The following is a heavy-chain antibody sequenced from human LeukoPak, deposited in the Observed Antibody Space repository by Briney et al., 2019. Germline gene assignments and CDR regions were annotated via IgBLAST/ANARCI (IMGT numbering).Heavy chain of an antibody. CDR3: AKAHCSSTSCSRADN. V-gene: IGHV3-23*01. Sequence: GGSLRLSCAASGFTFTRNAMAWVRQAPGKGLEWVSAIDGSGGTTFYADSVKGRVTISRVQSTNTVYLQMNSLRADDTAVYYCAKAHCSSTSCSRADNWGQGTLITVSS. D-gene: IGHD2-2*01. CDR2: IDGSGGTT. CDR1: GFTFTRNA. J-gene: IGHJ4*02.